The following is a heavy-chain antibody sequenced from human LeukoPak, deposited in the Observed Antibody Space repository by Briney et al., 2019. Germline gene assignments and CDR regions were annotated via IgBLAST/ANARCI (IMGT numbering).Heavy chain of an antibody. CDR3: AAVGLYDSSGYYPWYFDY. Sequence: SETLSLTCTVCGGSLSSCYWSWMRQPPGQGLAWMGSIYYSWSTYYNPSLKSRVTISVDTSKNQFSLKLSAVTAADTAVYYCAAVGLYDSSGYYPWYFDYWGQGTLVTVSS. D-gene: IGHD3-22*01. CDR2: IYYSWST. CDR1: GGSLSSCY. V-gene: IGHV4-59*01. J-gene: IGHJ4*02.